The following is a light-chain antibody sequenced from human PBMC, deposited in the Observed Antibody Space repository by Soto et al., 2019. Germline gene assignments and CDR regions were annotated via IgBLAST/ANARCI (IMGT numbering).Light chain of an antibody. J-gene: IGKJ1*01. CDR2: RAT. CDR1: KNIYSN. CDR3: LQYHNLWA. Sequence: IVLTQSPATLSVSPGVRATLSCRASKNIYSNDAWYQQRPGQAPILLILRATTRATGVPARCSGSGSGTEFTLTSSSLQAEDFTVYSCLQYHNLWAFGQGTKVDIK. V-gene: IGKV3-15*01.